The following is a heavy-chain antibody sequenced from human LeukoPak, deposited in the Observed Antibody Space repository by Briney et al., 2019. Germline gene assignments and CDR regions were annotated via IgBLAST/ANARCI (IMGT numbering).Heavy chain of an antibody. V-gene: IGHV1-2*02. J-gene: IGHJ3*02. D-gene: IGHD5-24*01. CDR1: GYTFTGYY. CDR2: IYPNRGGT. CDR3: ARDQRRWLQFDAFDI. Sequence: SVKVSCKASGYTFTGYYMHWVRQAPGQGGEWMGWIYPNRGGTNYAHKFQGRGTMTRGTSNKTAYPELNRLRCDDTAVYYCARDQRRWLQFDAFDIWGQGTMVTVSS.